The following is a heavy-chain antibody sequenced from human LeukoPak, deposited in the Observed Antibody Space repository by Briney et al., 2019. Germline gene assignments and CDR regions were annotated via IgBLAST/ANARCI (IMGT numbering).Heavy chain of an antibody. CDR3: ARLERGTYYMDV. CDR2: ISSSSYI. V-gene: IGHV3-21*01. CDR1: GFTFSSYS. D-gene: IGHD1-1*01. J-gene: IGHJ6*03. Sequence: PGGSLRLSCAASGFTFSSYSMNWVRQAPGKGLEWVSSISSSSYIYYADSVKGRFTISRDNAKNSLYLQMNSLRAEDTAVYYCARLERGTYYMDVWGKGTTVTISS.